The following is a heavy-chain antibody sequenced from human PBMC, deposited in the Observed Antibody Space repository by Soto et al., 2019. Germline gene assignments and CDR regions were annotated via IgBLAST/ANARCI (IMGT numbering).Heavy chain of an antibody. J-gene: IGHJ6*02. CDR1: GFTFSSYG. CDR2: ISYDGSNK. V-gene: IGHV3-30*18. CDR3: AKDQKVGATQHYYYYGMDV. D-gene: IGHD1-26*01. Sequence: QVQLVESGGGVVQPGRSLRLSCAASGFTFSSYGMHWVRQAPGKGLEWVAVISYDGSNKYYADSVKGRFTISRDNSKNTLYLQMNSLRAEDTAVYYCAKDQKVGATQHYYYYGMDVWGQGTTVTVSS.